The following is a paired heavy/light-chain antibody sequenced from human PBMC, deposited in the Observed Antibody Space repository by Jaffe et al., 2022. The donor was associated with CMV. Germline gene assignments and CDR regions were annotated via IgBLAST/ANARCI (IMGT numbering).Heavy chain of an antibody. CDR2: IRREGNGGAT. J-gene: IGHJ4*02. D-gene: IGHD4-17*01. CDR3: AKKWDYGDYGINDY. V-gene: IGHV3-49*05. CDR1: GINIADYA. Sequence: EVQLVESGGGLVKPGQSLRLSCIVSGINIADYALTWFRQAPGKGLEWVGFIRREGNGGATEYAASVRGRFIISRDDSRGIAYLQMNSLKTEDTAIYYCAKKWDYGDYGINDYWGQGTLVTVSS.
Light chain of an antibody. V-gene: IGKV6D-21*02. Sequence: EIELTQSPDFQSVTPKEKVTITCRASQSIGSSLHWYQQKPDQSPKLLIKYGTQSISGVPSRFSGSGSGTQFTLTIKSLEAEDAAVYYCHQTSSLPHTFGQGTKLEIK. CDR1: QSIGSS. CDR3: HQTSSLPHT. J-gene: IGKJ2*01. CDR2: YGT.